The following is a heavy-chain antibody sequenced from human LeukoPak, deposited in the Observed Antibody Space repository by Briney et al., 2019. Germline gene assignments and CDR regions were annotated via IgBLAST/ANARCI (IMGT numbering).Heavy chain of an antibody. V-gene: IGHV4-59*08. CDR1: GGSISSYY. CDR3: ARYYHADDAFDI. D-gene: IGHD1-26*01. Sequence: TSETLSLTCTVSGGSISSYYWSWIRQPPGKGLEWIGYIYYSGSTNYNPSLKSRVTISVDTSKNQFSLKLSSVTAADTAVYYCARYYHADDAFDIWGQGTMVTVSS. J-gene: IGHJ3*02. CDR2: IYYSGST.